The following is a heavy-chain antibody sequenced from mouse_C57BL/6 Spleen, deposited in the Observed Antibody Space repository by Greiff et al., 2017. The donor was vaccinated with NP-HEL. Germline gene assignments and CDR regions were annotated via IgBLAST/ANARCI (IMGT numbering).Heavy chain of an antibody. CDR2: IYPGSGNT. Sequence: QVQLKESGAELVRPGASVKLSCKASGYTFTDYYINWVKQRPGQGLEWIARIYPGSGNTYYNEKFKGKATLTAEKSSSTAYMQLSSLTSEDSAVYSCARIYYDHDGGFAYWGQGTLVTVSA. D-gene: IGHD2-4*01. J-gene: IGHJ3*01. CDR3: ARIYYDHDGGFAY. V-gene: IGHV1-76*01. CDR1: GYTFTDYY.